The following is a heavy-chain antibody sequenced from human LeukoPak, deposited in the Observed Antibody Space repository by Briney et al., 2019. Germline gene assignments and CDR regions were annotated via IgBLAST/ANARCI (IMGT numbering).Heavy chain of an antibody. V-gene: IGHV3-30*03. D-gene: IGHD4-23*01. Sequence: GGSLRLSCAASGFTFSSYGMHWVRQAPGKGLEWVAVISNDGSNKYYADSVKGRFTISRDNSKNTLYLQMNSLRAEDTAVYYCARARTVVTTIIYYYYYYGMDVWGQGTTVTVSS. CDR3: ARARTVVTTIIYYYYYYGMDV. J-gene: IGHJ6*02. CDR1: GFTFSSYG. CDR2: ISNDGSNK.